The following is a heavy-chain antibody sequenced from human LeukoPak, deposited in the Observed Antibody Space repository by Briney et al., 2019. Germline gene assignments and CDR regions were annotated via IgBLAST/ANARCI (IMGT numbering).Heavy chain of an antibody. CDR1: GYTFTSYD. CDR2: MNPNSGNT. Sequence: ASVKVSCKASGYTFTSYDINWVRQATGQGLEWMGWMNPNSGNTGYAQKFQGRVTITRNTSISTAYMELSSLRSEDTAVYYCARVGEQYYDFWSGYYYYYYMDVWGKGTTVTVSS. CDR3: ARVGEQYYDFWSGYYYYYYMDV. D-gene: IGHD3-3*01. J-gene: IGHJ6*03. V-gene: IGHV1-8*03.